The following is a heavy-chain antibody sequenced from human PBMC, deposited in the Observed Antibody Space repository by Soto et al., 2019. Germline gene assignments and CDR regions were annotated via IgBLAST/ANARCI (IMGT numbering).Heavy chain of an antibody. CDR1: GFTFSGYY. J-gene: IGHJ4*02. D-gene: IGHD3-22*01. CDR2: ISSSSGTI. V-gene: IGHV3-48*01. Sequence: SPRLSCAASGFTFSGYYMNWVRQAPGEGLEWVSYISSSSGTIYYADSVKGRFTISRDNAKNSLYLQMNSLRAEDTAVYYCAKPRGYYDSSGYPTPDYWGQGTLVTV. CDR3: AKPRGYYDSSGYPTPDY.